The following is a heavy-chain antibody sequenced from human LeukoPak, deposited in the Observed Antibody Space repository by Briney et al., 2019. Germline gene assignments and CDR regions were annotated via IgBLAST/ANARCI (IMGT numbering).Heavy chain of an antibody. J-gene: IGHJ4*02. D-gene: IGHD5-24*01. V-gene: IGHV3-21*01. CDR1: GFTFSSYT. Sequence: GGSLRLSCAASGFTFSSYTMNWVRQAPGKGLKWVSSISSSSSNTHYADSLKGRFTISRDNAKNSLYLQMNSLRAEDTAVYYCVRGDGRDYWGQGTLVTVSS. CDR3: VRGDGRDY. CDR2: ISSSSSNT.